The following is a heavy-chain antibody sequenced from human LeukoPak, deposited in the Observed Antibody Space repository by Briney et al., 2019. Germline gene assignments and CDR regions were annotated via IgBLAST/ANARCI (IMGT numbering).Heavy chain of an antibody. Sequence: GGSLRLSCVGSRFTFSNNWMSWVRQAPGKGLVWVSRISSDGSRVTYADSVKGRFTISRDNSKNTLYLQMNSLRAEDTAVYYCAKGKGPTTLVSDYWGQGTLVTVSS. D-gene: IGHD1-26*01. CDR3: AKGKGPTTLVSDY. V-gene: IGHV3-74*01. J-gene: IGHJ4*02. CDR1: RFTFSNNW. CDR2: ISSDGSRV.